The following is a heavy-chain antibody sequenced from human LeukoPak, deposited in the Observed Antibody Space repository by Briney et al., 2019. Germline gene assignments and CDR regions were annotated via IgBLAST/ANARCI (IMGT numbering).Heavy chain of an antibody. Sequence: GGSLRLSCAASGFTFSSYWMSWVRQAPGKGLEWVANIKQDGSEEYYMDSVKGRFTISRDNAKNSLYLQMNSLRAEDTALYSCARDAYWRGPIDYWGQGTLSPSPQ. CDR3: ARDAYWRGPIDY. J-gene: IGHJ4*02. D-gene: IGHD2-8*02. V-gene: IGHV3-7*01. CDR2: IKQDGSEE. CDR1: GFTFSSYW.